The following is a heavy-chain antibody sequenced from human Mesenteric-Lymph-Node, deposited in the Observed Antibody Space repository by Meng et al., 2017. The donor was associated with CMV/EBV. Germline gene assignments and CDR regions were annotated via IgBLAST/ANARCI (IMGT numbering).Heavy chain of an antibody. CDR2: IRSSGRTV. Sequence: GESLKISCAASGFTFSTFEMNWVRQAPGKGLEWLSYIRSSGRTVYYADSVKGRFIISRDNAKNSLYPQMDSLRAEDTAVYYCARGDVVLMASTIPGDYFQHWGQGTLVTVSS. CDR3: ARGDVVLMASTIPGDYFQH. D-gene: IGHD2-8*01. CDR1: GFTFSTFE. V-gene: IGHV3-48*03. J-gene: IGHJ1*01.